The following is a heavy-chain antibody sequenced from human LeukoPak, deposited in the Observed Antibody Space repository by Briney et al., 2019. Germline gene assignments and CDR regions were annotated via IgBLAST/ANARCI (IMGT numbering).Heavy chain of an antibody. CDR2: IYYSGST. J-gene: IGHJ6*02. D-gene: IGHD3-22*01. Sequence: PSETLSLTCTVSGGSISSYYWSWIRQPPGKGLEWIGYIYYSGSTNYNPSLKSRVTISVDTSKNQFSLKLSSVTAADTAVYYCARWGDSSGGTHYYGMDVWGQGTTVTVSS. CDR3: ARWGDSSGGTHYYGMDV. V-gene: IGHV4-59*12. CDR1: GGSISSYY.